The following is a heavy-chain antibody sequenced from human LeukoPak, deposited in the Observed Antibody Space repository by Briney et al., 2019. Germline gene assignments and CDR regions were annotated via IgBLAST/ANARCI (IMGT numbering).Heavy chain of an antibody. V-gene: IGHV1-69*05. CDR2: IIPIFGTA. CDR3: ARDVSDYYDSSGYYNWFDP. D-gene: IGHD3-22*01. J-gene: IGHJ5*02. CDR1: GGTFSSYA. Sequence: GASVKVSCKASGGTFSSYAISWVRQAPGQGLEWMGRIIPIFGTANYAQKFQGRVTITTDESTSTAYMELSSLRSEDTAVYYCARDVSDYYDSSGYYNWFDPWGQGTLVTVSS.